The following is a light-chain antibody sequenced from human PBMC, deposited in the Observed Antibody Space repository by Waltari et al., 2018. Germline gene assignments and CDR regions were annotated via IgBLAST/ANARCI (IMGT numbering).Light chain of an antibody. CDR1: QNIGNN. Sequence: EIVMTQSPDTLSVSPGERATLSCRASQNIGNNLAWYQLKPGQAPRLLIYGASSTAIGIPDRFSGSGSGTEFTLTISSLQAEDFAVYLCHQYNSWPPYTFGQGTKLEIK. J-gene: IGKJ2*01. CDR2: GAS. V-gene: IGKV3-15*01. CDR3: HQYNSWPPYT.